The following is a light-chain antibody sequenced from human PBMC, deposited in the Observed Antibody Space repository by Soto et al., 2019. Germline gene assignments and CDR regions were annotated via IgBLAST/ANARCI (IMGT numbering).Light chain of an antibody. CDR1: SSDVGGYNF. CDR2: EVS. J-gene: IGLJ3*02. V-gene: IGLV2-14*01. CDR3: SSYAIGNIWV. Sequence: QSALTQPASVSGSPGQSITISCTGTSSDVGGYNFISWYQQHPGKVPKLIIYEVSNRPSGVSNRFSGSKSFNTASLTISGLQTEDEADYYCSSYAIGNIWVFGGGTKVTVL.